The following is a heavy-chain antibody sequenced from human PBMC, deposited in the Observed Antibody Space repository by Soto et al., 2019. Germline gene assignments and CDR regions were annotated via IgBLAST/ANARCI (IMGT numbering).Heavy chain of an antibody. CDR1: GGSLSTGGCS. V-gene: IGHV4-30-2*01. CDR2: IFVTGKT. CDR3: ACLAGYNRYFDL. D-gene: IGHD5-12*01. J-gene: IGHJ2*01. Sequence: QVQLQESGSGLVKPSQTLSLTCAVSGGSLSTGGCSWSWVRLPPGRALEWIGYIFVTGKTYYSASRNSRVTMSVDRAQNQFSLRLESVTAADTAIYFCACLAGYNRYFDLWGRGTLVTVSS.